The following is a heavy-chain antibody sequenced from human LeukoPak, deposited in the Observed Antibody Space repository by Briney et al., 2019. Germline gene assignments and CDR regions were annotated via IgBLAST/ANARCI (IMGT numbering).Heavy chain of an antibody. CDR1: GYSISSGYY. D-gene: IGHD1-26*01. V-gene: IGHV4-38-2*01. CDR3: ARGVGATNWFDP. Sequence: SETLSLTCAVSGYSISSGYYWGWIRQPPGKGLEWIGSIYHSGSTYYNPSLKSRVTLSVDTSKNQFSLKLSSVTAADTAVYYCARGVGATNWFDPWGQGTLVTVSS. J-gene: IGHJ5*02. CDR2: IYHSGST.